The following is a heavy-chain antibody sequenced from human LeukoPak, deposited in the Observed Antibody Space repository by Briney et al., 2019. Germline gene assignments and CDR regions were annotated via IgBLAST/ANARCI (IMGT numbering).Heavy chain of an antibody. CDR1: GYTLTELS. CDR2: FDPEDGET. CDR3: ATELGYYGSGSHTRDY. Sequence: ASVKVSCKVSGYTLTELSMHWVRQAPGKGLEWMGGFDPEDGETIYAQKFQGRVTMTEDTSTDTAYMELSSLRSEDTAVYYCATELGYYGSGSHTRDYWGQGTLVVVSS. D-gene: IGHD3-10*01. V-gene: IGHV1-24*01. J-gene: IGHJ4*02.